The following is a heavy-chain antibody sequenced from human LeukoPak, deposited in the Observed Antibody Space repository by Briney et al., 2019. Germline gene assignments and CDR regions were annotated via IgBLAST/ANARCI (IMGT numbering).Heavy chain of an antibody. CDR3: ARGGRGGRSDFEF. J-gene: IGHJ4*02. CDR1: GGSFSGYY. D-gene: IGHD2-15*01. Sequence: PSETLSLTCAVYGGSFSGYYWTWIRQPPGKGLEWIGEIIDGGSDIYNPSLKSRVTISVDASKNQFSLTLYSVTAADTAVYYCARGGRGGRSDFEFWGQGNLVTVSS. CDR2: IIDGGSD. V-gene: IGHV4-34*01.